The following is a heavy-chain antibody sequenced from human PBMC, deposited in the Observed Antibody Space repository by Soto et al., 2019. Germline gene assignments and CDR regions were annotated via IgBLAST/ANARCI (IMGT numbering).Heavy chain of an antibody. Sequence: SETLSLTCTVSGGSISSSSYYWGWIRQPPGKGLEWIGSIYYSGSTYYNPSLKSRVTISVDTSKNQFSLKLSSVTAADTAVYYCASPYYDILTGYYNPFGYWGQGTLVTVSS. CDR2: IYYSGST. V-gene: IGHV4-39*07. J-gene: IGHJ4*02. CDR3: ASPYYDILTGYYNPFGY. D-gene: IGHD3-9*01. CDR1: GGSISSSSYY.